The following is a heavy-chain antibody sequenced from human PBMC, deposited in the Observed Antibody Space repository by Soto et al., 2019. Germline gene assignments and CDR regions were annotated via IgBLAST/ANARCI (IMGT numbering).Heavy chain of an antibody. J-gene: IGHJ4*02. Sequence: QVQLVQSGAEVKKPGASVKVSCKTSGYTFTQYDINWVRQAAGQGLEWMGWMNPTSGRTGYIQDFQGRVTMTSDSTISTAYLELSSLRSDDTAIYFCVRVAGPPDYWGQGTLVTVPS. CDR3: VRVAGPPDY. CDR2: MNPTSGRT. CDR1: GYTFTQYD. V-gene: IGHV1-8*01.